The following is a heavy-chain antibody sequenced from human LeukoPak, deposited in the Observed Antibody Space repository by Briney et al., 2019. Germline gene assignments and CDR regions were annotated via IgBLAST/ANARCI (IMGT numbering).Heavy chain of an antibody. Sequence: ASVKVSCKASGYTFTSYDINWVRQATGQGLEWMGWMNPNSGNTGYAQKLQGRVTMTRNTSISTAYMELSSLRSEDTAVYCCARQLGLRFVDWFDPWGQGTLVTVSS. V-gene: IGHV1-8*01. J-gene: IGHJ5*02. CDR2: MNPNSGNT. D-gene: IGHD5-12*01. CDR1: GYTFTSYD. CDR3: ARQLGLRFVDWFDP.